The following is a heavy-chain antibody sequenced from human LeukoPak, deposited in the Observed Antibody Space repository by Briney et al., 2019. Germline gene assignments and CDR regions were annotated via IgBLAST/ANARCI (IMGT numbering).Heavy chain of an antibody. D-gene: IGHD3-10*01. V-gene: IGHV1-18*01. CDR3: ARGGTMVRGVIFNYRSAFDI. J-gene: IGHJ3*02. CDR1: GYTFTSYG. Sequence: GASVKVSCKASGYTFTSYGISWVRQAPGQGLEWMGWISAYNGNTNYAQKLQGRVTMTTDTSTSTAYMERKSLRSDDTAVYYCARGGTMVRGVIFNYRSAFDIWGQGTMVTVSS. CDR2: ISAYNGNT.